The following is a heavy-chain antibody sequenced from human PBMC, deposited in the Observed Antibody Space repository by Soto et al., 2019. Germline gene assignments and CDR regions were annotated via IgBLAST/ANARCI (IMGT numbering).Heavy chain of an antibody. CDR1: GYTFTSYA. CDR3: ARLTITPGDYYDSPIDY. Sequence: QVQLVQSGAEVKKPGASVKVSCKASGYTFTSYAMHWVRQAPGQRLEWMGWINAGNGNTKYSQKFQGRVTITRDTSASTAYMELSSLRSEDTAVYYCARLTITPGDYYDSPIDYWGQGTLVTVSS. V-gene: IGHV1-3*01. J-gene: IGHJ4*02. CDR2: INAGNGNT. D-gene: IGHD3-22*01.